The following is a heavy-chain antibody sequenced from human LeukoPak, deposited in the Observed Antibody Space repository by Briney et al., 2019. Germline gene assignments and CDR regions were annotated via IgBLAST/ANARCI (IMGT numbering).Heavy chain of an antibody. J-gene: IGHJ4*02. D-gene: IGHD5-24*01. CDR3: ARVRRDGYNSPDY. CDR1: GGSITSYY. Sequence: SETLSLTCTISGGSITSYYWSWIRQPPGKGLECIGYIYYSGSTYYNPSLKSRVTISVDTSKNQFSLKLSSVTAADTAVYYCARVRRDGYNSPDYWGQGTLVTVSS. CDR2: IYYSGST. V-gene: IGHV4-59*01.